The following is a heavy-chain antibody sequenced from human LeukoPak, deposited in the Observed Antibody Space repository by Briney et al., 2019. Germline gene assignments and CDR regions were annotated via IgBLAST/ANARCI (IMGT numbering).Heavy chain of an antibody. V-gene: IGHV3-23*01. CDR3: ARSLAAAGTNYYYGMDV. CDR2: ITDSGGST. D-gene: IGHD6-13*01. Sequence: GGSLRLSCAASGFTFSSYAMSWVRQAPGKGLEWVSTITDSGGSTYYADSVKGRFPISRDNSKNTLYLQMNSLGAEDTAVYYCARSLAAAGTNYYYGMDVWGQGTTVTVSS. J-gene: IGHJ6*02. CDR1: GFTFSSYA.